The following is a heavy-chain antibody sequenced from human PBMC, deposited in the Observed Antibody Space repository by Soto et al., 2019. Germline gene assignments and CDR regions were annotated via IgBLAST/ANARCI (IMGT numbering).Heavy chain of an antibody. D-gene: IGHD6-19*01. Sequence: TQSHTCTVSCGTIRNSNWRRRINKPTGKGLEWIGEIYHSGSTNYNPSLKSRVTISVDKSKNRFSLKLSSGTAAGTAVFYCPGGEGQCDYYYVLDVWGNRTTVTVSS. CDR3: PGGEGQCDYYYVLDV. J-gene: IGHJ6*01. CDR1: CGTIRNSNW. CDR2: IYHSGST. V-gene: IGHV4-4*02.